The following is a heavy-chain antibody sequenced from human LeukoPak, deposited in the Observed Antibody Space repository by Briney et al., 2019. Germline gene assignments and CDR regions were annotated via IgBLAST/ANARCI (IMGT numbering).Heavy chain of an antibody. D-gene: IGHD1-14*01. CDR2: IYYSGST. V-gene: IGHV4-59*08. CDR1: GGSISSHY. J-gene: IGHJ6*02. Sequence: SETLSLTCSVSGGSISSHYWSWIRQPPGKGLEWIGNIYYSGSTNYNHSLKSRVTISVETSKNESSLKLSSVTAADTAVYYCARTPGNYYYYGMDVWGQGTTVTVSS. CDR3: ARTPGNYYYYGMDV.